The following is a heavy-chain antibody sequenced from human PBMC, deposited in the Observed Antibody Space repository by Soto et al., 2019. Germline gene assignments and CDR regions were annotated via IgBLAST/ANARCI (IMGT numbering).Heavy chain of an antibody. Sequence: QVQLVQSGAAVKKPGSSVKVSCKASGGTFSSYAISWVRQAPGQGLEWMGGIIPIFGTANYAQKFQGRVTITAEESTSTAYMELSSLRSEDTAVYYCAREIYGDYGSDYLDYWGQGTMVTVSS. CDR2: IIPIFGTA. CDR3: AREIYGDYGSDYLDY. V-gene: IGHV1-69*01. J-gene: IGHJ4*02. CDR1: GGTFSSYA. D-gene: IGHD4-17*01.